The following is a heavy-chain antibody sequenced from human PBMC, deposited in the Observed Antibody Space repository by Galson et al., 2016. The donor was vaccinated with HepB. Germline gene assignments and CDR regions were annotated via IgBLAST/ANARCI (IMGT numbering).Heavy chain of an antibody. D-gene: IGHD2-15*01. CDR3: ARAVLYCSGGSCSTPFDY. Sequence: VSGVSISRYYWDWIRQPPGKGLEWIGNIYSGGSTNYNPSLKSRVTILEDTSKNQFSLRLSSVTAADTAVYFCARAVLYCSGGSCSTPFDYWGQGTLVAVSS. CDR2: IYSGGST. J-gene: IGHJ4*02. CDR1: GVSISRYY. V-gene: IGHV4-59*01.